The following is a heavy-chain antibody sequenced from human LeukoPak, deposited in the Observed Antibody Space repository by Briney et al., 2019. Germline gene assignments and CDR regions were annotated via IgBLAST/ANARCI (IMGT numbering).Heavy chain of an antibody. CDR2: ISYDGSNK. CDR1: GFTFSNYA. D-gene: IGHD6-19*01. Sequence: GGSLRPSCAASGFTFSNYAMHWVRQAPGKGLEWVAVISYDGSNKYYADSVKGRFTISRDNSKNTLYLQMNSLRAEDTAVYYCAREPYSSGWYFSYYFDYWGQGTLVTVSS. J-gene: IGHJ4*02. CDR3: AREPYSSGWYFSYYFDY. V-gene: IGHV3-30-3*01.